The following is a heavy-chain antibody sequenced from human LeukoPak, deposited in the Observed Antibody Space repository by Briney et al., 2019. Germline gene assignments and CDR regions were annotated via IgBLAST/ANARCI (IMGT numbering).Heavy chain of an antibody. Sequence: ASVKVSCKASGGTFSSYAINWVRQATGQGLEWMGWMNPNSGNTGYAQKFQGRVTMTRNTSISTAYMELSSLRSEDTAVYYCARAPRRLRGPAAGTSYYFDYWGQGTLVTVSS. CDR3: ARAPRRLRGPAAGTSYYFDY. V-gene: IGHV1-8*02. J-gene: IGHJ4*02. CDR2: MNPNSGNT. CDR1: GGTFSSYA. D-gene: IGHD6-13*01.